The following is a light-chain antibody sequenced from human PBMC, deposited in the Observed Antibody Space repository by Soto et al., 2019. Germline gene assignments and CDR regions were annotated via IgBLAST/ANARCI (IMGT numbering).Light chain of an antibody. J-gene: IGKJ1*01. Sequence: DIQMTQSPSTLSASVGDRVTITCRASQSISSWLAWYQQKPGKAPKLLIYKASTLQSGVPSRFSGSGSGSEFTLAISSLHPDDSATYYCHQYNDNWTFGQGTKVEIK. CDR2: KAS. CDR3: HQYNDNWT. V-gene: IGKV1-5*03. CDR1: QSISSW.